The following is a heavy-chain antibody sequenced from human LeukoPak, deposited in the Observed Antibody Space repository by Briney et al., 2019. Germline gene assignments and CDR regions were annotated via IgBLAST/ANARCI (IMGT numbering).Heavy chain of an antibody. CDR3: ASSDYYDSSGYYQVYYGMDV. D-gene: IGHD3-22*01. Sequence: SQTLSLTCTVSGGSISSGSYYWSWIRQPAGKGLEWIGRTYTSGSTNYNPSLKSRVTISVDTSKNQFSLKLSSVTAADTAVYYCASSDYYDSSGYYQVYYGMDVWGQGTTVTVSS. J-gene: IGHJ6*02. CDR2: TYTSGST. V-gene: IGHV4-61*02. CDR1: GGSISSGSYY.